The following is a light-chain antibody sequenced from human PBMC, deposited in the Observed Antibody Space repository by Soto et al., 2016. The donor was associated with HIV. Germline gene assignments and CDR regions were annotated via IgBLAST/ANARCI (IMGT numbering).Light chain of an antibody. J-gene: IGKJ1*01. CDR1: QSIGRF. CDR2: DAS. CDR3: QQSYSTLWT. Sequence: DIQMTQSPSSLSASVGDRVTITCRASQSIGRFLNWYQQISGKAPNLLIYDASTLQSGVPSRFSGSGSGTDFTLIISSLQPEDFATYYCQQSYSTLWTFGQGTKVEIK. V-gene: IGKV1-39*01.